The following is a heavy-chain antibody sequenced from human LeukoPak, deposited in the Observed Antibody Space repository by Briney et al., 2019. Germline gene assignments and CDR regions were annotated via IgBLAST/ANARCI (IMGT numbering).Heavy chain of an antibody. V-gene: IGHV3-23*01. CDR3: AKVSRALVTYYYYGLDV. Sequence: PGGSLRLSCAASGFTFSSYWMNWARQAPGKGLEWVSAISGSGGSTYYADSVKGRFTISRDNSKDTLYLQMNSLRAEDTAVYYCAKVSRALVTYYYYGLDVWAKGPRSPSP. J-gene: IGHJ6*02. CDR2: ISGSGGST. CDR1: GFTFSSYW. D-gene: IGHD6-6*01.